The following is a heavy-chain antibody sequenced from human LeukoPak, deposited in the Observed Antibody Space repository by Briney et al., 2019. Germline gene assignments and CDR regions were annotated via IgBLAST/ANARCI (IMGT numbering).Heavy chain of an antibody. Sequence: GGSLRLSCAASGFSFSNYWMNWVRQAPGKGLEWVANMDQDGSEKYYVDSVKGRFTISRDNARNSLYLHMNILRAEDTAVYYCARAWHSSSWSYAYWGPGTLVTVSS. CDR3: ARAWHSSSWSYAY. CDR1: GFSFSNYW. D-gene: IGHD6-13*01. V-gene: IGHV3-7*04. J-gene: IGHJ4*02. CDR2: MDQDGSEK.